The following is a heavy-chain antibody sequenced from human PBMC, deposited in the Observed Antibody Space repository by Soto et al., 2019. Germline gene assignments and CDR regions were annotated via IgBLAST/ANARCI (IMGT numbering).Heavy chain of an antibody. CDR2: ISAYNGNT. CDR1: GYTFTSYG. Sequence: QVQLVQSGAEVKKPGASVKVSCKASGYTFTSYGISWVRQAPGQGLEWMGWISAYNGNTNYAQKRQGRVTMTTATATSRAYMELWSLRSDDTAVYYCASDPEIFDYWGQGTLVTVSS. CDR3: ASDPEIFDY. V-gene: IGHV1-18*01. J-gene: IGHJ4*02.